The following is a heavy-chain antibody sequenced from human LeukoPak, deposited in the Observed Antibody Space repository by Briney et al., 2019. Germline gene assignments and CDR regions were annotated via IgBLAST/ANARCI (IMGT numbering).Heavy chain of an antibody. CDR1: GFTFSSYA. CDR2: ISYDGSNK. CDR3: ARDWIDRGTFDP. J-gene: IGHJ5*02. V-gene: IGHV3-30*07. D-gene: IGHD2-2*03. Sequence: PGRSLRLSCAASGFTFSSYAMHWVRQAPGKGLEWVAVISYDGSNKYYADSVKGRFAISRDNAKNTMYLQMNSLRAEDTAVYYCARDWIDRGTFDPWGQGTLVTVSS.